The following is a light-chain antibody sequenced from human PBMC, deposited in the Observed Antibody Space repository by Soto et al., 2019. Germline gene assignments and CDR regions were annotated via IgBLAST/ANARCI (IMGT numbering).Light chain of an antibody. CDR2: LNSDGSH. CDR3: QTWGTGIWL. V-gene: IGLV4-69*01. Sequence: QPVLTQSPSASASLGASVKLTCTLSNGHSSYAIAWHQQQPEKGPRYLMKLNSDGSHSKGDGIPDRFSGSSSGAERYLTISSLQSEDEADYYCQTWGTGIWLFGGGTKVTVL. J-gene: IGLJ3*02. CDR1: NGHSSYA.